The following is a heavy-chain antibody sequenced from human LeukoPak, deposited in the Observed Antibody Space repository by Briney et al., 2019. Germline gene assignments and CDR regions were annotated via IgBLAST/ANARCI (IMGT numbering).Heavy chain of an antibody. CDR2: ISYERSNK. D-gene: IGHD6-6*01. CDR1: GVTLSSYA. CDR3: ARDGPMYSSSRQGYYYYYMDV. Sequence: TGGSLRLSCAAPGVTLSSYAMHWVRQAPGKGLEWGADISYERSNKYYADSVKGQFTISRDNSKCTLYLQMHSLRAEDTAVYYCARDGPMYSSSRQGYYYYYMDVWGKGTTVTVSS. J-gene: IGHJ6*03. V-gene: IGHV3-30*04.